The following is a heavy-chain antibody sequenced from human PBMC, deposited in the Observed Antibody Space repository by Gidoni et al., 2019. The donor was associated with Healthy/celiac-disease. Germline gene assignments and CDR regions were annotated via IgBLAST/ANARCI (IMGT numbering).Heavy chain of an antibody. V-gene: IGHV3-21*01. CDR3: ARDLDSYGGRDY. Sequence: EVQLVESGGGLVKPGGSLRLSCAASGFTFSSYSMNWVRQAPGKGLEWVSSISSSSSYIYYADSVKGRFTISRDNAKNSLYLQMNSLRAEDTGVYYCARDLDSYGGRDYWGQGTLVTVSS. CDR2: ISSSSSYI. D-gene: IGHD5-18*01. CDR1: GFTFSSYS. J-gene: IGHJ4*02.